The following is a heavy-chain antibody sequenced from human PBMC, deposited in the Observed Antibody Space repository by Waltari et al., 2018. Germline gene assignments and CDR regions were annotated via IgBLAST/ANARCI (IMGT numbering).Heavy chain of an antibody. CDR3: AILWWGYCSGGSCPLLVDY. J-gene: IGHJ4*02. Sequence: QVQLVQAGAEVKKPGSSVKVSCKASGGTFSGYAISWVGQATGQGLEWMGGLIPIFGTANCAQKCQVRVTITADKSTSTAYMELSSLRSEDTSVYYCAILWWGYCSGGSCPLLVDYWGQGTLVTVSS. V-gene: IGHV1-69*14. CDR1: GGTFSGYA. D-gene: IGHD2-15*01. CDR2: LIPIFGTA.